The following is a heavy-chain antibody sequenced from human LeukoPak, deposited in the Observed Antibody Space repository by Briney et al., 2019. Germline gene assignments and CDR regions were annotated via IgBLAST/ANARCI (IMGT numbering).Heavy chain of an antibody. CDR2: ISWNSGSI. CDR1: GFSFDDYA. Sequence: PGGSLRLSCAASGFSFDDYAMHWVRQAPGRGLEWVSGISWNSGSIGYADSVKGRFTISRDNAKNSLYLQMSSLRAEDMALYYCAKAGLWSGFDYWGQGTLVTVSS. D-gene: IGHD5-18*01. V-gene: IGHV3-9*03. J-gene: IGHJ4*02. CDR3: AKAGLWSGFDY.